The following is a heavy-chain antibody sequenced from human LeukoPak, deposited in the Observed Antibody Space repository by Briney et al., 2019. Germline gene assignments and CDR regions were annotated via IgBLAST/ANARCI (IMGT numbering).Heavy chain of an antibody. CDR2: IRSKTYGETI. V-gene: IGHV3-49*03. Sequence: PGGSLRLSCTGFGFTFGDYAMSWFRQAPGKGLEWVSFIRSKTYGETIQYAASVKGRFTISRDDSKSIAYLQMSNLKSEDTAVYYCARESYLRPPSQHHHYFFDYWGQGTLVTVSS. J-gene: IGHJ4*02. CDR3: ARESYLRPPSQHHHYFFDY. D-gene: IGHD2-2*01. CDR1: GFTFGDYA.